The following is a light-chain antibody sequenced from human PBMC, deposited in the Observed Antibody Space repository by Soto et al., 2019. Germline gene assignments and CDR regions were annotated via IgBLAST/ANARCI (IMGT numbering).Light chain of an antibody. CDR2: DVT. CDR3: CSYAGSYTYV. J-gene: IGLJ1*01. CDR1: NSDVGTFYF. V-gene: IGLV2-11*01. Sequence: QSVLTQPRSVSGPPGQSVTISGTGTNSDVGTFYFVSWYQQYPDKGPKLIIYDVTERPSGVPDRFSGSKSGNTASLTISGLQAEDEADYYCCSYAGSYTYVFGSGTKVTVL.